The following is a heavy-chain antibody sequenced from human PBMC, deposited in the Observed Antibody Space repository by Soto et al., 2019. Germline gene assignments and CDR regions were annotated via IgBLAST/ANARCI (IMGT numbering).Heavy chain of an antibody. D-gene: IGHD3-10*01. V-gene: IGHV1-69*02. CDR3: ASNYGSGYRAFDS. Sequence: QVQLVQSGAEVKSAGSSVKVSCKASGDTFNFYSINWVRQAPGLGLEWVGRVNPILSMSNYAQRFQGRVTGAADRAPGTAYVELGSLRPEDTAVYSCASNYGSGYRAFDSWGQGALVTVSS. CDR2: VNPILSMS. CDR1: GDTFNFYS. J-gene: IGHJ4*02.